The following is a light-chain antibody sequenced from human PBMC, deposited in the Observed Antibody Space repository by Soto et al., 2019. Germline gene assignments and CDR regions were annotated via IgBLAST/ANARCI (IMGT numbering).Light chain of an antibody. CDR3: QSYDSSLGGWV. CDR2: GNS. Sequence: QPVLTQPPSVSGAPGQRVTISCTGSSSNIGAGYDVHWYQQLPGTAPKLLIYGNSNRASGVPDRFSGSKSGTSASLATTGLQAEDDADYYCQSYDSSLGGWVFGGGTKLTVL. J-gene: IGLJ3*02. V-gene: IGLV1-40*01. CDR1: SSNIGAGYD.